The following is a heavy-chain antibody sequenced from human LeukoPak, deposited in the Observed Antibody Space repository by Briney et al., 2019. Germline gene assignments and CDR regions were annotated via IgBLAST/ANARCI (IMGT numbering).Heavy chain of an antibody. CDR2: IDPSGGST. CDR1: GYTFTGYY. CDR3: ARGKYQLPKLYYYYYGMDV. V-gene: IGHV1-46*01. D-gene: IGHD2-2*01. Sequence: ASVKVSCKASGYTFTGYYMHWVRQAPGQGLEWMGIIDPSGGSTSYAQKFQGRVTMTRDTSTSTVYMELSSLRSEDSAVYYCARGKYQLPKLYYYYYGMDVWGQGTTVTVSS. J-gene: IGHJ6*02.